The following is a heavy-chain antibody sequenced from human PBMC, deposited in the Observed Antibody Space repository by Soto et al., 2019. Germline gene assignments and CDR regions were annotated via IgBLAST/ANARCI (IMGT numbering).Heavy chain of an antibody. J-gene: IGHJ4*02. CDR3: ARYCSGGSCYSSHFDY. V-gene: IGHV4-31*03. D-gene: IGHD2-15*01. CDR1: GGSISSGGYY. Sequence: QVQLQESGPGLVKPSQTLSLTCTVSGGSISSGGYYWSWIRQHPGKGLEWIGYIYYSGSTYYNPCLKSRVTISVDTSKNQFSLKLSSVTAADTAVYYCARYCSGGSCYSSHFDYWGQGTLVTVSS. CDR2: IYYSGST.